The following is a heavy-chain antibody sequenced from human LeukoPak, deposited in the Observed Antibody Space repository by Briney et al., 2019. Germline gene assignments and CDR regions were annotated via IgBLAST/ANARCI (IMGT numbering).Heavy chain of an antibody. Sequence: PSETLSLTCTVSGGSISTFYWNWIRQPPGKGLEWIGHIYYSGSTYYNPSLKSRVTISVDTSKNQFSLKLSSVTAADTAVYYCARHSALRIFGVVSRWGQGTLVTVSS. V-gene: IGHV4-59*08. D-gene: IGHD3-3*02. CDR3: ARHSALRIFGVVSR. CDR1: GGSISTFY. CDR2: IYYSGST. J-gene: IGHJ4*02.